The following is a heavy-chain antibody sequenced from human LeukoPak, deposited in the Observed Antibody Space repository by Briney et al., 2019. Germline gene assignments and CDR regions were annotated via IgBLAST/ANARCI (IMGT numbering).Heavy chain of an antibody. CDR2: ISASGGTT. CDR1: GFTFSTYG. D-gene: IGHD5-12*01. CDR3: ARSGYDYFLFDY. Sequence: PGGSLRLSCAASGFTFSTYGMSWVRQAPGKGLEWVSLISASGGTTYYADSVKGRFTISRDNSKNTLYLQMNSLRAEDTAVYYCARSGYDYFLFDYWGQGTLVTVSS. V-gene: IGHV3-23*01. J-gene: IGHJ4*02.